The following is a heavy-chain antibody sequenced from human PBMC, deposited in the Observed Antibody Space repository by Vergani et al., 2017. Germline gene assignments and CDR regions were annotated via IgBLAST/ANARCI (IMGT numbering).Heavy chain of an antibody. D-gene: IGHD1-1*01. CDR1: GGSISSSSYY. J-gene: IGHJ5*02. CDR3: ARVGSPGPVDP. CDR2: IYYSGST. Sequence: QLQLQESGPGLVKPSETLSLTCTVSGGSISSSSYYWGWIRQPPGKGLEWIGSIYYSGSTYYNPSLKSRVTISVDTSKNQFSLKLSSVTAADTAVYYCARVGSPGPVDPWGQGTLVTVSS. V-gene: IGHV4-39*07.